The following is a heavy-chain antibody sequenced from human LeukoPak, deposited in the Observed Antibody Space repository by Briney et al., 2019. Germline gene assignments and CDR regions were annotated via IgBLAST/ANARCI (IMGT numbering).Heavy chain of an antibody. CDR1: GFTFSSYG. D-gene: IGHD3-10*01. CDR3: ASTNPGNAFDI. J-gene: IGHJ3*02. Sequence: GGSLRLSCAASGFTFSSYGMHWVRQAPGKGLEWVAVIWYDGSNKYYADSVKGRFTISRDNSKNTLYLQMNSLRAEDTAVYYCASTNPGNAFDIWGQGTMVTVSS. CDR2: IWYDGSNK. V-gene: IGHV3-33*01.